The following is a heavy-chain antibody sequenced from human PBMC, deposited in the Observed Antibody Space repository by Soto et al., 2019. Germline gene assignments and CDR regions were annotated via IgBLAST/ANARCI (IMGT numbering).Heavy chain of an antibody. D-gene: IGHD3-10*01. J-gene: IGHJ6*02. CDR3: GRVGGQLFGDHGMDV. V-gene: IGHV1-8*01. CDR2: MSPSSGNT. Sequence: QVQLVQSGAEVKKPGASVKVSCKASGYTFTTYEINWVRQVPGQGLEWMGWMSPSSGNTGYVDQFRGRVTMTSNTSMTPAYMEPSRPRSEDPAGYYFGRVGGQLFGDHGMDVWGQGTTVTVSS. CDR1: GYTFTTYE.